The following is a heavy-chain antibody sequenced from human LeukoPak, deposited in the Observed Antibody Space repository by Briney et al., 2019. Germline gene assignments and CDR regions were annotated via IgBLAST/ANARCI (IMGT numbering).Heavy chain of an antibody. CDR3: AKGIGIAAAGTGDY. J-gene: IGHJ4*02. V-gene: IGHV3-30*02. CDR1: GFTFSSYG. D-gene: IGHD6-13*01. Sequence: PGGSLRLSCAASGFTFSSYGMHWVRQAPGKGLEWVAFIRYDGSNKYYADSVKGRFTISRDNSKNTLYLQMNSLRAEDTAVYYCAKGIGIAAAGTGDYWGQGTPVTVSS. CDR2: IRYDGSNK.